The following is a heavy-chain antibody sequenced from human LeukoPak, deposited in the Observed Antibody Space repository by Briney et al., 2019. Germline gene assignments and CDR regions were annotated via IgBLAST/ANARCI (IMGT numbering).Heavy chain of an antibody. D-gene: IGHD1-14*01. V-gene: IGHV3-23*01. Sequence: GGSLRLSCAASGFTFNTYAMTWVRQAPGKGLEWVSGISGSGGSTYYADSVKGRFSISRDNSKSTLYLQMNSLRVEDTAVYYCAKDGAGTPGHAFDIWGQGTMVTVSS. CDR1: GFTFNTYA. CDR2: ISGSGGST. J-gene: IGHJ3*02. CDR3: AKDGAGTPGHAFDI.